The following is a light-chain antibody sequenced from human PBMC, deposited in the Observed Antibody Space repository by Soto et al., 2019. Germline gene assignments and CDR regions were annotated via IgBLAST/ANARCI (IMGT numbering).Light chain of an antibody. CDR1: QSIRTW. Sequence: DIQMTQSPSTLSASVGDRVTITCRASQSIRTWLAWYQQKPGKAPNLLIYKASNLQSGVPSRFSGSGSGTEFTLSISSLQPNDSATYYCQQYNNYLTFGQGTKLEIK. V-gene: IGKV1-5*03. CDR3: QQYNNYLT. CDR2: KAS. J-gene: IGKJ2*01.